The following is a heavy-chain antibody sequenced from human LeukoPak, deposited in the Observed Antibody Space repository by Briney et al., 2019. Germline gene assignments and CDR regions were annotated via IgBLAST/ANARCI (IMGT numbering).Heavy chain of an antibody. V-gene: IGHV1-2*02. D-gene: IGHD3-10*01. J-gene: IGHJ6*03. CDR2: INPNSGGT. Sequence: ASVKVSCKASGYTFTSYYMHWVRQAPGQGLEWMGWINPNSGGTNYAQKFQGRVTMTRDTSISTAYMELSRLRSDDTAVYYCARDGGSGLQSSAYYYYMDVWGKGTTVTISS. CDR1: GYTFTSYY. CDR3: ARDGGSGLQSSAYYYYMDV.